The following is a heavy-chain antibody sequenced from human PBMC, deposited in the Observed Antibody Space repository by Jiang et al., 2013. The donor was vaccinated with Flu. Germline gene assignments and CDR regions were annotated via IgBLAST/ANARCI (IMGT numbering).Heavy chain of an antibody. CDR3: ARRIAPSVAFGVVTLSGMDV. V-gene: IGHV4-39*07. Sequence: LEWIGSIYYSGITYYNPSLESRLTISVDTSKNQFSLKLSSVTAADTAVYYCARRIAPSVAFGVVTLSGMDVWGQGTTVTVSS. J-gene: IGHJ6*02. D-gene: IGHD3-3*01. CDR2: IYYSGIT.